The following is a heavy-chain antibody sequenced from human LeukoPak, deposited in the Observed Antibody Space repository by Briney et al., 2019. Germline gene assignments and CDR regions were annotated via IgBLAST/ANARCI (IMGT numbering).Heavy chain of an antibody. CDR2: ISYDGSSK. V-gene: IGHV3-30*18. J-gene: IGHJ3*02. CDR3: AKHHYDSTGYEAQDAFDI. Sequence: PGGSLRLSCAASGFTFSSFGMHWVRQAPGKGLEWVAGISYDGSSKYYADSVKGRLTISRDNSRNTLYLQMNSLRAEDTAVYYCAKHHYDSTGYEAQDAFDIWGQGTMVTVSS. CDR1: GFTFSSFG. D-gene: IGHD3-22*01.